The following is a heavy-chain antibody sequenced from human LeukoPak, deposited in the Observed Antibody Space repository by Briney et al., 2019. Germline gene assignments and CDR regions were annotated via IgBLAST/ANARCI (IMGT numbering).Heavy chain of an antibody. V-gene: IGHV3-23*01. J-gene: IGHJ3*02. Sequence: GGSLRLSCAASGFTFSSYGMSWVRQAPGKGLEWVSAISGSGGSTYYADSVKGRFTISRDNSKNTLYLQMNSLRAEDTAVYYCARGGSYDILTGYYNLDAFDIWGQGTMVTVSS. D-gene: IGHD3-9*01. CDR3: ARGGSYDILTGYYNLDAFDI. CDR2: ISGSGGST. CDR1: GFTFSSYG.